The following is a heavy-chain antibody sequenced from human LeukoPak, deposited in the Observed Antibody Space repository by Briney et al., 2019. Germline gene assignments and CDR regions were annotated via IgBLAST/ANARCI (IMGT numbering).Heavy chain of an antibody. J-gene: IGHJ4*02. CDR3: ARHYGGSRWNDFDY. V-gene: IGHV5-51*01. CDR2: VYPGDSET. CDR1: GYTFRSYW. Sequence: GESLKISCKGSGYTFRSYWIGWVRQMPGKGLEWMGIVYPGDSETRYSPSFRGQVTISADKSINTAYLQWSSLKASDTATYYCARHYGGSRWNDFDYWGQGTPVTVSS. D-gene: IGHD6-13*01.